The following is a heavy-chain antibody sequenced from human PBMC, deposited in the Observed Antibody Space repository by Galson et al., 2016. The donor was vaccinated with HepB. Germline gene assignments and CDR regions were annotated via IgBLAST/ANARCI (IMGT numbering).Heavy chain of an antibody. D-gene: IGHD3-22*01. V-gene: IGHV3-48*02. CDR3: ASSNGYLDH. Sequence: SLXXXCAASGXXFSXXXMHXXXQPXXKGXXXVSXIXGDSSXIXYADSVKGRXTISRDNARNSLYLXXNSLRDEXXAVFYXASSNGYLDHWGQGXXVTV. CDR2: IXGDSSXI. J-gene: IGHJ4*02. CDR1: GXXFSXXX.